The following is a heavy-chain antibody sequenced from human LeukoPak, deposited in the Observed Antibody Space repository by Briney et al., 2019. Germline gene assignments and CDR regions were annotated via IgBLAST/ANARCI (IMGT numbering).Heavy chain of an antibody. CDR3: ARDRRDYGDPDPFDI. CDR1: GDSVSINSAA. CDR2: TYYRCKWYN. Sequence: SQTLSLTCAISGDSVSINSAAWNWIRQSPSRGLEWLGRTYYRCKWYNNYAVSVKSRITINPYTSKNQFSLQLNSVSPEDTAVYYCARDRRDYGDPDPFDIWGQGTMVTVFS. V-gene: IGHV6-1*01. J-gene: IGHJ3*02. D-gene: IGHD4-17*01.